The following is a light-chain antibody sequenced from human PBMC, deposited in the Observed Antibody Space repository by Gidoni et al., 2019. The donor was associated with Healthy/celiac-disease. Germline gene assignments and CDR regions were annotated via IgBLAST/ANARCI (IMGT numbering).Light chain of an antibody. CDR1: QSISSY. CDR2: AAS. CDR3: QQSYSTPLT. V-gene: IGKV1-39*01. Sequence: IQMTPSPSARSASVGDRVTITCRASQSISSYLNWYQQKPGKAPKLLIYAASSLQSGVPSRFSGSGSGTDFTLTISSLQPEDFATYYCQQSYSTPLTFGGGTKVEIK. J-gene: IGKJ4*01.